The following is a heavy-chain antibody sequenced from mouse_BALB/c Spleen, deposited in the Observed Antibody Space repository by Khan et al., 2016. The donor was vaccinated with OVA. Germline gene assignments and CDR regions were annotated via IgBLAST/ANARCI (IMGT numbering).Heavy chain of an antibody. Sequence: VQLKQSGAELVKPAASLKLSCTASGYNIKDIYIHWVKQRPEKGLERIRRTDPANGNTKYDPKFQGQATITADTSSNTAYLQLSSLTSEDTAVYYCRISTMNAWGQGTTLTVSS. V-gene: IGHV14-3*02. CDR2: TDPANGNT. CDR3: RISTMNA. CDR1: GYNIKDIY. J-gene: IGHJ2*01.